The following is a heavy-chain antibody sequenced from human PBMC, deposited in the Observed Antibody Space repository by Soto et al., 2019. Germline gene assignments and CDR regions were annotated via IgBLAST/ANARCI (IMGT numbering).Heavy chain of an antibody. V-gene: IGHV1-18*01. Sequence: QVQLVQSGGEVKKPGASVKVSCKTSGYTFTSHGISWVRQAPGQGLEWMGWISAWNGKTNFAQKLQGRVTKTTETSTSTAYMELRSLKSDDTAVYYCARDQTAVPATKFDYCGQGTRVTVSS. D-gene: IGHD6-19*01. CDR1: GYTFTSHG. J-gene: IGHJ4*02. CDR3: ARDQTAVPATKFDY. CDR2: ISAWNGKT.